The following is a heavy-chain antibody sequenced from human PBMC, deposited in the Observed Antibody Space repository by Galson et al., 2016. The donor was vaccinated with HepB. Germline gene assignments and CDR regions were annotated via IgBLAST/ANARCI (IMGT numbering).Heavy chain of an antibody. CDR1: GGSISSSSYY. CDR2: IYYSGST. Sequence: SETLSLTCSVSGGSISSSSYYWGWIRQPPGKGLEWIGSIYYSGSTYYNPSLKSRVTISVDTSKNQFSLKLSSVTAADTAVDYCATAKAGLVDYWGQGTLVTVSS. V-gene: IGHV4-39*01. CDR3: ATAKAGLVDY. J-gene: IGHJ4*02. D-gene: IGHD6-13*01.